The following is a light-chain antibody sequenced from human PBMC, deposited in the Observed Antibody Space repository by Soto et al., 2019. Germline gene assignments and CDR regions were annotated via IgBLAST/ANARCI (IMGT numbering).Light chain of an antibody. CDR2: EGS. Sequence: QSVLTQPASVSGSPGQSITISCTGTSSVVGSYNLVSWYQQHPGKAPKLMIYEGSKRPSGVSNRFSGSKSGNTASLTISGLQAEDEADYYCCSYAGSSTYVLGTGTKVTVL. V-gene: IGLV2-23*01. J-gene: IGLJ1*01. CDR1: SSVVGSYNL. CDR3: CSYAGSSTYV.